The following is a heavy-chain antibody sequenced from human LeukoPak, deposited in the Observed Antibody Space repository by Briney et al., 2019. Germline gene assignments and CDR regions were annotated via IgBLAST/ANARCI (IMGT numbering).Heavy chain of an antibody. D-gene: IGHD5-18*01. V-gene: IGHV3-23*01. Sequence: GGSLRLSCVVSGFTFSSYAMSWVRHAPGKGLEWVSSLSGSGGSTYYADSVKGRFTISRDNSKNTLYLQMNSLRVEDTAVYYCAKDPHTGYSFAYWGQGTLVTVSS. CDR2: LSGSGGST. J-gene: IGHJ4*02. CDR1: GFTFSSYA. CDR3: AKDPHTGYSFAY.